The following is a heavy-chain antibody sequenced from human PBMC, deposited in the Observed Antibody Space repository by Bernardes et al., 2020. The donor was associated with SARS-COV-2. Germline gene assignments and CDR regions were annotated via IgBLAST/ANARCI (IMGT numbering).Heavy chain of an antibody. V-gene: IGHV3-48*02. Sequence: GGSLRLSCAASGFTFSSYCMSWVRQAPGKGLEWVAYVSTSSDTIYYTDSVKGRFTISRDNAKNSLYLQMNSLRDEDTALYYCARDGRTSVVTHFDYWGQGTLVTVSS. CDR2: VSTSSDTI. D-gene: IGHD2-21*02. CDR1: GFTFSSYC. J-gene: IGHJ4*02. CDR3: ARDGRTSVVTHFDY.